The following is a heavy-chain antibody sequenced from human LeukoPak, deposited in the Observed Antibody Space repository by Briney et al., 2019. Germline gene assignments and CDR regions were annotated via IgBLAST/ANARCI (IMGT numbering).Heavy chain of an antibody. D-gene: IGHD3-10*02. J-gene: IGHJ6*04. CDR3: AELGITMIGGV. Sequence: GGSLRLSCAASGFTFSSYVMHWVRQAPGEGLEWVAIISYDGSNEYYADSVKGRFTISRDNSKNTLYLQMNSLRAEDTAVYYCAELGITMIGGVWGKGTTVTISS. CDR2: ISYDGSNE. V-gene: IGHV3-30*04. CDR1: GFTFSSYV.